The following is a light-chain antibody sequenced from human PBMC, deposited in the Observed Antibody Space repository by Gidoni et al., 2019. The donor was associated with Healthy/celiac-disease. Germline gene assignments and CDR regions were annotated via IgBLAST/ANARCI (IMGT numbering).Light chain of an antibody. J-gene: IGKJ2*01. CDR2: AAS. CDR1: QSISSY. V-gene: IGKV1-39*01. Sequence: DIQMTQSPSSLSASVGDRVTITCRASQSISSYLNWYQQKPGKAPKLLIYAASSLQSGVPSRFSGSGSGTDFTITISSLQPEDFATYYCQQSYSTLMYTFXQXTKLEIK. CDR3: QQSYSTLMYT.